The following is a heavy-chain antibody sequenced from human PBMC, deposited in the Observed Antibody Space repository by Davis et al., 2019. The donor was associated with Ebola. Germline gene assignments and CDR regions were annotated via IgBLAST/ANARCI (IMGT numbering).Heavy chain of an antibody. Sequence: ASVKVSCKASGYTFTSYDINWVRQATGQGLEWMGWMNPNSGNTGYAQKFQGRVTMTRNTSISTAYMELSSLRSEDTAVYYCARGGQQWLAQGQNGTSWGQGTLVTVSS. V-gene: IGHV1-8*01. CDR3: ARGGQQWLAQGQNGTS. J-gene: IGHJ5*02. CDR1: GYTFTSYD. D-gene: IGHD6-19*01. CDR2: MNPNSGNT.